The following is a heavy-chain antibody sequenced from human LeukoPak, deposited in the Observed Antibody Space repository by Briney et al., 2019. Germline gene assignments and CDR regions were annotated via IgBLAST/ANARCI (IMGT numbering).Heavy chain of an antibody. CDR3: ARRTVVPAAIYYMDV. Sequence: SETLSLTCTVSGGSISSGSYYWSWIRQPAGKGLEWIGRIYTSGSTNYNPSLKSRVTISVDTSKNQFSLKLSSVTAADTAVYYCARRTVVPAAIYYMDVWGKGTTVTVSS. D-gene: IGHD2-2*01. J-gene: IGHJ6*03. V-gene: IGHV4-61*02. CDR1: GGSISSGSYY. CDR2: IYTSGST.